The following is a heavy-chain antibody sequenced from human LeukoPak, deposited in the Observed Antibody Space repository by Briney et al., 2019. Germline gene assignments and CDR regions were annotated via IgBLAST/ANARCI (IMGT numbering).Heavy chain of an antibody. CDR3: ARATDYYDSSGYPFDP. CDR2: ISAYNGNT. D-gene: IGHD3-22*01. J-gene: IGHJ5*02. Sequence: ASVKVSCKASDYTFTSYGISWVRQAPGQGLEWMGWISAYNGNTNYAQKLQGRVTMTTDTSTSTAYMELRSLRSDDTAVYYCARATDYYDSSGYPFDPWGQGTPVTVSS. CDR1: DYTFTSYG. V-gene: IGHV1-18*01.